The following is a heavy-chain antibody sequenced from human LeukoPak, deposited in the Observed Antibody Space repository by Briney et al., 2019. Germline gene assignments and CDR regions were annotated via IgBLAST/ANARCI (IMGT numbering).Heavy chain of an antibody. V-gene: IGHV3-23*01. Sequence: GGSLRLSCAASGFTFSSYAMSWVRQAPGKGLEWVSAISGSGGSTYYADSVKGRFTISGGNSKNTLYLQMNSLRAEDTAVYYCARDRYSYGYNWFDPWGQGTLVTVSS. CDR2: ISGSGGST. CDR1: GFTFSSYA. J-gene: IGHJ5*02. D-gene: IGHD5-18*01. CDR3: ARDRYSYGYNWFDP.